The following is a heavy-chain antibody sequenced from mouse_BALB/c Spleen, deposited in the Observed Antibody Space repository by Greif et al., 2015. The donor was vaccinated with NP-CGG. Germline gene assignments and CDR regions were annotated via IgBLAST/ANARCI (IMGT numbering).Heavy chain of an antibody. V-gene: IGHV7-1*02. CDR2: SRNKANDYTT. Sequence: EVKVVESRGGLVQPGGSLRLSCATSGFTFSDFYMEWVRQPPGKRLEWIAASRNKANDYTTEYSASVKGRFIVSRDTSQSILYLQMNALRAEDTAIYYCARDDGYYWYFDVWGAGTTVTVSS. CDR1: GFTFSDFY. CDR3: ARDDGYYWYFDV. J-gene: IGHJ1*01. D-gene: IGHD2-2*01.